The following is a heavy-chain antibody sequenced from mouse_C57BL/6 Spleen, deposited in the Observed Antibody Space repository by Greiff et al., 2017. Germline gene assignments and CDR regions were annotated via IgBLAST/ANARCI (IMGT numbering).Heavy chain of an antibody. CDR3: VRGLDFDY. CDR2: IRRKSSNYAT. CDR1: GFTFNTYA. Sequence: EVKLLESGGGLVQPKGSLKLSCAASGFTFNTYAMHWVRQAPGKGLEWVARIRRKSSNYATYYADSVKDRFTISREESQSMLYLQMNSLKTEDTAMYYCVRGLDFDYWGQGTTLTVSS. V-gene: IGHV10-3*01. J-gene: IGHJ2*01.